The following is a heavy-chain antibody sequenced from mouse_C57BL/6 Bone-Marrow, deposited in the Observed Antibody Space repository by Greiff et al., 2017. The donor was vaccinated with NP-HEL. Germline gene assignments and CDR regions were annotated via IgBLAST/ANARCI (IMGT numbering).Heavy chain of an antibody. V-gene: IGHV1-82*01. CDR2: IYPGDGDT. J-gene: IGHJ2*01. Sequence: VQLQQSGPELVKPGASVKISCKASGYSFSSSWMNWVKQRPGKGLEWIGRIYPGDGDTNYNGKFKGKATLTADKSSSTAYRQLSSLTSEDSAVYFCARGDLLCDYWGQGTTLTVSS. CDR1: GYSFSSSW. D-gene: IGHD2-1*01. CDR3: ARGDLLCDY.